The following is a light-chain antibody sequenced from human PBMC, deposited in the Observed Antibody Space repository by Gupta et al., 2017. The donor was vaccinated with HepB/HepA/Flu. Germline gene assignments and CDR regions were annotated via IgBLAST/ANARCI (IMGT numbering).Light chain of an antibody. Sequence: DIQLTQSPSFLSASVGDRVTITCRASQGISSYLAWYQQKPGKAPKLLIYAASTLQSGVPSRFSGSGSGTEFTLTISSLQPEDFATYYCQQRNSCPRTFGGGTKVEIK. CDR2: AAS. CDR1: QGISSY. V-gene: IGKV1-9*01. J-gene: IGKJ4*01. CDR3: QQRNSCPRT.